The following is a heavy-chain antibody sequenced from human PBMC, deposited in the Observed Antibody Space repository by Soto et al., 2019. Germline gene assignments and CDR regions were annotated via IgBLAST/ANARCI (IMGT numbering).Heavy chain of an antibody. CDR1: GGSITSSSHF. D-gene: IGHD6-25*01. CDR3: AGQTFTIAAASYGRSNWFDP. J-gene: IGHJ5*02. CDR2: IYFTGNT. V-gene: IGHV4-39*01. Sequence: ATLSLTCTFSGGSITSSSHFWGWVRQPPGKGLEWIGTIYFTGNTYYTPSLKSRLTMSIDTSKNEFSLRLNSVTAADTAVYYCAGQTFTIAAASYGRSNWFDPWGPGTLVTVSS.